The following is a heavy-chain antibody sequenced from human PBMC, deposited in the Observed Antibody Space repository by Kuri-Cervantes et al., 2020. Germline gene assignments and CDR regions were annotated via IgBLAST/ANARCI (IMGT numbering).Heavy chain of an antibody. CDR3: AKDSSEFAEHYYFHMDV. D-gene: IGHD6-6*01. V-gene: IGHV3-30*02. Sequence: GESLKISCTASGFTFSTCGMHWVRQAPGKGLEWVTFIGNDGTYKYYADSVKGRFTVSRDYSRNTVYLQMHSLGADDTGVYICAKDSSEFAEHYYFHMDVRGKGATVTVSS. CDR1: GFTFSTCG. J-gene: IGHJ6*03. CDR2: IGNDGTYK.